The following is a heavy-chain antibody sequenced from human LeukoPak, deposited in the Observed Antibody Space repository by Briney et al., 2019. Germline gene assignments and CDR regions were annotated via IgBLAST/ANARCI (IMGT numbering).Heavy chain of an antibody. V-gene: IGHV3-30*03. Sequence: GRSLTLSCTASGFSFSNYDRHWVRQAPGKELEWVALISYDGSNKFYSDSVKGRFTISRDTSKNTLYLQMNSLRAEDTAVYYCARVVGGVPFWGQGTLVTVSS. D-gene: IGHD1-26*01. J-gene: IGHJ4*02. CDR1: GFSFSNYD. CDR3: ARVVGGVPF. CDR2: ISYDGSNK.